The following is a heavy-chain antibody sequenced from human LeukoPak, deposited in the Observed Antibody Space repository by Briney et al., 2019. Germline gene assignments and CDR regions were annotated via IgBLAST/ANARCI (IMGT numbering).Heavy chain of an antibody. Sequence: PGGSLRLSCAASGFTFSSYAMSWVRQAPGKGLEWVSAISGSGGSTYYADSVKGRFTISRDNSKNTLYLQMNSLRAEDTAVYYCAKDRGDSSDYYLAEYFQHWGQGTLVTVSS. CDR3: AKDRGDSSDYYLAEYFQH. D-gene: IGHD3-22*01. CDR1: GFTFSSYA. CDR2: ISGSGGST. J-gene: IGHJ1*01. V-gene: IGHV3-23*01.